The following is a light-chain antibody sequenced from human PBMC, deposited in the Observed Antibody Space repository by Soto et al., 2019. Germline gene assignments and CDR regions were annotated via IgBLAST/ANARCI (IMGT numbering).Light chain of an antibody. J-gene: IGKJ1*01. V-gene: IGKV3-20*01. CDR1: QSVSSNY. CDR2: GAS. Sequence: EIVLTQSPGTLSLPPGERATLSCRASQSVSSNYLARYQQKRGQAPRLLIYGASSRTTGIPTRFSGSGSGTDFTLTISRLEPEDFAVYYYQQYDTSPRTFGQGTKVEI. CDR3: QQYDTSPRT.